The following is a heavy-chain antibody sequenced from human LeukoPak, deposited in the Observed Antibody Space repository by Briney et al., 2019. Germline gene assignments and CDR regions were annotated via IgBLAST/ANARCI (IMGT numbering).Heavy chain of an antibody. CDR3: AGAYGDLHYFDY. CDR2: FDPEDGET. Sequence: ASVKVSCKVSGYTLTELSMHWVRQAPGKGLEWMGGFDPEDGETIYAQKFQGRVTMTEDTSTDTAYMELSSLRSEDTAVYYCAGAYGDLHYFDYWGQRTLVTVSS. CDR1: GYTLTELS. V-gene: IGHV1-24*01. J-gene: IGHJ4*02. D-gene: IGHD4-17*01.